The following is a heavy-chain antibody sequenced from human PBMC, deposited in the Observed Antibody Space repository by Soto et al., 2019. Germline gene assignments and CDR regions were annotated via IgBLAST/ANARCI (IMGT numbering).Heavy chain of an antibody. J-gene: IGHJ4*02. CDR3: ARRWGAYFDF. CDR2: IYYSGST. D-gene: IGHD7-27*01. V-gene: IGHV4-31*03. Sequence: SETLSLTCTVSGGSISSGGYYWSWIRQHPGKGLEWIGYIYYSGSTYYNPSLKSRVTISVDTSKNQFSLKLSSVTAADTAVYYCARRWGAYFDFWGQGTLVTVSS. CDR1: GGSISSGGYY.